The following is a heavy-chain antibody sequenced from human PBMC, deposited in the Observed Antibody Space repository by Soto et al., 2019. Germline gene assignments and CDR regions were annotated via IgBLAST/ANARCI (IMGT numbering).Heavy chain of an antibody. D-gene: IGHD6-13*01. V-gene: IGHV3-23*01. CDR2: ISNSGGST. Sequence: PGGSLRLSCAASGFTFSSYAMSWVRQAPGKGLEWVSVISNSGGSTYNADSVKGRFTISRDNSKNTLYLQMNSLRAEDTAMYYCATYNVSWWYFDYWGQGALVTVSS. CDR3: ATYNVSWWYFDY. J-gene: IGHJ4*02. CDR1: GFTFSSYA.